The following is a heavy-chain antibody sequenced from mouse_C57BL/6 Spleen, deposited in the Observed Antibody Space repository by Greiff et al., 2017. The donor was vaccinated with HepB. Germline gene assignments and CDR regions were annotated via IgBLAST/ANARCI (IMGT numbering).Heavy chain of an antibody. CDR2: IDPETGGT. CDR1: GYTFTDYE. D-gene: IGHD3-1*01. J-gene: IGHJ2*01. CDR3: TKGGSTDY. V-gene: IGHV1-15*01. Sequence: VKLMESGAELVRPGASVTLSCKASGYTFTDYEMHWVKQTPVHGLEWIGAIDPETGGTAYNQKFKGKAILTADKSSSTAYMELRSLTSEDSAVYYCTKGGSTDYWGQGTTLTVSS.